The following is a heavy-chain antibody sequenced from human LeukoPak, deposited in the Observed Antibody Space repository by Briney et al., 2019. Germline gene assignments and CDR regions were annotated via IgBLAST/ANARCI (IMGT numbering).Heavy chain of an antibody. CDR1: GGSFSGYY. J-gene: IGHJ3*02. D-gene: IGHD3-10*01. CDR3: AREDLWFGEFDAFDI. Sequence: PSETLSLTCAVYGGSFSGYYWSWIRQPPGKGLEWIGEINHSGSTNYNPSLKSRVTISVDTSKNQFSLKLSSVTAADTAVYYCAREDLWFGEFDAFDIWGQGTMVTVSS. V-gene: IGHV4-34*01. CDR2: INHSGST.